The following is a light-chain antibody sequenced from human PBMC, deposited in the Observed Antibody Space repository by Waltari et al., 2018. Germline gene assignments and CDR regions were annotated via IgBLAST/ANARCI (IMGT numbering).Light chain of an antibody. Sequence: QSVLTQPPSASGTPGQRVTISCSGSRSNIRSNTVNWYQQLPGTAPKLLIYSNNQRPAGVPDRFSGSKSGTSASLAISGLQSEDEADYYCAAWDDSLNGWVFGGGTKLTVL. CDR2: SNN. J-gene: IGLJ3*02. CDR3: AAWDDSLNGWV. CDR1: RSNIRSNT. V-gene: IGLV1-44*01.